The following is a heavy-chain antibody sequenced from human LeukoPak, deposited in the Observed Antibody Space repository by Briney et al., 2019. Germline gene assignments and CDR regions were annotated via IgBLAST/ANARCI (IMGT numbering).Heavy chain of an antibody. J-gene: IGHJ4*02. CDR3: ARGYYDSSGYYFILIDY. D-gene: IGHD3-22*01. V-gene: IGHV1-18*01. CDR2: ISAYNGNT. Sequence: ASVKVSCKASGGTFSSYGISWVRQAPGQGLEWMGWISAYNGNTNYAQKLQGRVTMTTDTSTSTAYMELRSLRSDDTAVYYCARGYYDSSGYYFILIDYWGQGTLVTVSS. CDR1: GGTFSSYG.